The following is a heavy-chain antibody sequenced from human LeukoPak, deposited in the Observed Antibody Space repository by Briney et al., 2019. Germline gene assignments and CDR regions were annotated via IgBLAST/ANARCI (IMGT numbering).Heavy chain of an antibody. Sequence: ASVKVSCKASGYTFTSYDINWVRQATGQGLEWMGWMNPNSGNTGYAQKFQGRVTMTRNTSISTAYMELSSLRSEDTAVYYCATYSGPGPYYDFWSGYYSYYYYYYMDVWGKGTTVTVS. J-gene: IGHJ6*03. V-gene: IGHV1-8*01. CDR3: ATYSGPGPYYDFWSGYYSYYYYYYMDV. CDR1: GYTFTSYD. CDR2: MNPNSGNT. D-gene: IGHD3-3*01.